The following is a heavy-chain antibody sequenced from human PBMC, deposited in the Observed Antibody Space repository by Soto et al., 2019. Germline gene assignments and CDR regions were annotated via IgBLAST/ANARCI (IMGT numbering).Heavy chain of an antibody. D-gene: IGHD6-19*01. CDR1: GGSITRNNHY. CDR3: ARLGSSGWYQGSYFDY. CDR2: ILYSGST. J-gene: IGHJ4*02. Sequence: QLQLQESGPGLVKPSETLSLTCIVSGGSITRNNHYWGWIRQSPGKGLEWIGSILYSGSTNYNPSLKSRVTLPVQTSKNQCSLKMNAVTAADTALYYCARLGSSGWYQGSYFDYWGQGTLVTVSS. V-gene: IGHV4-39*01.